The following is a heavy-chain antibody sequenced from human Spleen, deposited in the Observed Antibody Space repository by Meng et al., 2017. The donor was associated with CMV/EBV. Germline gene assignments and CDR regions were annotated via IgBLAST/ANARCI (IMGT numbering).Heavy chain of an antibody. V-gene: IGHV3-9*01. D-gene: IGHD6-13*01. J-gene: IGHJ5*02. CDR3: AREFDSSTWNNWFDT. CDR1: GFTFDDYA. CDR2: ISWNSGTI. Sequence: SLKISCAASGFTFDDYAMHWVRQAPGKGLEWVSGISWNSGTIGYADSVEGRLTISRDNAKNLLYLQMNDLRAEDTAVYFCAREFDSSTWNNWFDTWGQGTLVTVSS.